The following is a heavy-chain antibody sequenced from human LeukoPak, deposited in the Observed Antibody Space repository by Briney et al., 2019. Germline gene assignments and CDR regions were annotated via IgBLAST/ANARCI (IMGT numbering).Heavy chain of an antibody. Sequence: ASVKVSCKASGGTFSSYTISWVRQAPGQGLEWMGWISAYNGNTNYAQKLQGRVTMTTDTSTSTAYMELRSLRSDDTAVYYCARYGSGNWYFDLWGRGTLVTVSS. V-gene: IGHV1-18*01. CDR3: ARYGSGNWYFDL. J-gene: IGHJ2*01. CDR2: ISAYNGNT. D-gene: IGHD3-10*01. CDR1: GGTFSSYT.